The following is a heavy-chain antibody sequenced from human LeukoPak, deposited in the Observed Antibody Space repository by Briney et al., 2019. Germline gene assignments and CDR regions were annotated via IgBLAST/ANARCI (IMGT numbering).Heavy chain of an antibody. J-gene: IGHJ5*02. CDR1: GFPLDIYG. Sequence: GGSLRLSCAASGFPLDIYGMSWVRQAPGKGLEWVSGISGSDTSTYHADSVKGRFTISRDDSENTLYLQMNSLRAEDTAVYYCAKSGCISRYNNWFDTWGQGTLVTVSS. CDR3: AKSGCISRYNNWFDT. V-gene: IGHV3-23*01. CDR2: ISGSDTST. D-gene: IGHD2-2*02.